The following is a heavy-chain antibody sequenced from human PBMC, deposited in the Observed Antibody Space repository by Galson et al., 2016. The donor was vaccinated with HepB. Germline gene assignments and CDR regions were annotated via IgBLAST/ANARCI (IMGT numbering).Heavy chain of an antibody. CDR2: IYGDDDK. D-gene: IGHD3-22*01. V-gene: IGHV2-5*02. CDR1: GFSLSTGGVA. J-gene: IGHJ4*02. Sequence: PALVKPTQTLTLTCTFSGFSLSTGGVAVGWIRQPPGRALEWLALIYGDDDKRYSPFLKRRLTITKDTSTNKVVLTMTNMDPVDTGTYFCAHRSWGAYYFDGSGYPDYFDSWGQGTLVTVSS. CDR3: AHRSWGAYYFDGSGYPDYFDS.